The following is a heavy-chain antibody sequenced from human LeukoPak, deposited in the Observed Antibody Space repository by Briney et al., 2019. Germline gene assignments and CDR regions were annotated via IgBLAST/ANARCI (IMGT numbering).Heavy chain of an antibody. D-gene: IGHD1-26*01. CDR1: GFTFSKFW. CDR2: IHPEGNEK. CDR3: ARGELPRDDAFDI. Sequence: GGSLRLSCLVSGFTFSKFWMSWVRQAPGRGLEWVANIHPEGNEKYHVESVKGRFTISRDNAKNLLFLQMNGLRAEDTAVYYCARGELPRDDAFDIWGQGTMVTVSS. J-gene: IGHJ3*02. V-gene: IGHV3-7*04.